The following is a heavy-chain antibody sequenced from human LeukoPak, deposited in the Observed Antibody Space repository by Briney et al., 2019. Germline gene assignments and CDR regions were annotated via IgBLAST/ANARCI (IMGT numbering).Heavy chain of an antibody. CDR3: CDGMDV. CDR2: INGTGSTT. CDR1: GFIFGNYY. J-gene: IGHJ6*02. V-gene: IGHV3-23*01. Sequence: GGSLRLSCEASGFIFGNYYMSWVRQAPGKGLEWVAAINGTGSTTYHADSVKGRFTISRDNSKNTLYLQMNCLRSEDTATYYCCDGMDVWGQGTTVAVSS.